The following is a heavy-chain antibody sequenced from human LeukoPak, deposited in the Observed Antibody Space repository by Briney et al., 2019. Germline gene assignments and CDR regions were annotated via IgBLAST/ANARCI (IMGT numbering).Heavy chain of an antibody. CDR2: FDPEDGET. CDR1: GYTLTELS. Sequence: WASVKVSCKVSGYTLTELSMHWVRQAPGKGLEWMGGFDPEDGETIYAQKFQGRVTMTEDTSTDTAYMELSSLRSEDTAVYYCAREGAYGSGSYYAFDIWGQGTMVTVSS. J-gene: IGHJ3*02. V-gene: IGHV1-24*01. D-gene: IGHD3-10*01. CDR3: AREGAYGSGSYYAFDI.